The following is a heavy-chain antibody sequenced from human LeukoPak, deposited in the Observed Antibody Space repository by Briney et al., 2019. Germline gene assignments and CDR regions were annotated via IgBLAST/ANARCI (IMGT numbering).Heavy chain of an antibody. V-gene: IGHV3-23*01. Sequence: GGSLRLSCAASGFTFSNYAMMWVRQAPGKGLEGVSSITGGGSTYYVDSLKGRFTVSRDNSKKDLFFQINSLTAGGTALCYCPKGKAAGAVDWFDPWGQGTLVTVSS. CDR1: GFTFSNYA. J-gene: IGHJ5*02. CDR3: PKGKAAGAVDWFDP. CDR2: ITGGGST. D-gene: IGHD6-13*01.